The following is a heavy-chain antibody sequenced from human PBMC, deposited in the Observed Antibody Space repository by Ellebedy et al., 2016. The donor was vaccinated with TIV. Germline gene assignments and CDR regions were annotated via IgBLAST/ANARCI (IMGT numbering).Heavy chain of an antibody. CDR3: ARDGYSYGYVNYYYGMDV. D-gene: IGHD5-18*01. CDR1: GFTFSSYA. V-gene: IGHV3-23*01. J-gene: IGHJ6*02. Sequence: GESLKISCAASGFTFSSYAMSWVRQAPGKGLDWVSAISGSGGSTYYADSVKGRFTISRDNSKNTLYLQMNSLRAEDTAVYYCARDGYSYGYVNYYYGMDVWGQGTTVTVSS. CDR2: ISGSGGST.